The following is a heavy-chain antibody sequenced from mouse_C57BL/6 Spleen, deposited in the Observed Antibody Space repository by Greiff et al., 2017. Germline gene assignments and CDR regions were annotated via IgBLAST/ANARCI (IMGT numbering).Heavy chain of an antibody. CDR2: IRSDGSS. CDR1: GFSFTSYG. Sequence: VQLVESGPGLVAPSQSLSLSCTASGFSFTSYGVHWVRQPPGKGLEWLVVIRSDGSSTYYSALKSRLSTSKGNSTSHAFFQMNSRLTNDTAMFCCPSGSCSGYFDDWGTGTTVTVSS. CDR3: PSGSCSGYFDD. D-gene: IGHD1-1*01. J-gene: IGHJ1*03. V-gene: IGHV2-6*03.